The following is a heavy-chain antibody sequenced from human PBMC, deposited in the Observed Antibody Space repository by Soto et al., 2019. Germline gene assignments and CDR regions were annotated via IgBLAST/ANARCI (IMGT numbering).Heavy chain of an antibody. V-gene: IGHV1-3*01. D-gene: IGHD2-2*02. Sequence: ASVKVSCKTSGYSFTSYAMHWVRQAPGQRLEWLGWINADNGDTKYSQKFSGRVTITRDTSANTAFMELSSLRAEDTAVYYCAKDWTIIVVVPAAILAHWGQGTLVTVSS. CDR1: GYSFTSYA. CDR3: AKDWTIIVVVPAAILAH. J-gene: IGHJ4*02. CDR2: INADNGDT.